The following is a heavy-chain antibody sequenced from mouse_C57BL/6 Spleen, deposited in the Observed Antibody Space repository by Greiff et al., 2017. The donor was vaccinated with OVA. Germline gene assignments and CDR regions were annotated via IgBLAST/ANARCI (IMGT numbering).Heavy chain of an antibody. CDR3: ARSYGGYFDV. D-gene: IGHD1-1*01. Sequence: QVQLKESGAELVRPGSSVKLSCKASGYTFTSYWMDWVKQRPGQGLEWIGNIYPSDSETHYNQKFKDKATLTVDKSSSTAYMQLSSLTSEDSAVYYCARSYGGYFDVWGTGTTVTVSS. CDR1: GYTFTSYW. V-gene: IGHV1-61*01. J-gene: IGHJ1*03. CDR2: IYPSDSET.